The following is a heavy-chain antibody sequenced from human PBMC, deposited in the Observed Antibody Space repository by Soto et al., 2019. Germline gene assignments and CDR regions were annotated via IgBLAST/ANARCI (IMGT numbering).Heavy chain of an antibody. V-gene: IGHV3-21*01. D-gene: IGHD2-2*01. J-gene: IGHJ4*02. CDR3: ATDPGRYCSSTSCSIFDH. CDR2: ISSSSYI. CDR1: GFTFSSYS. Sequence: VGSLRLSCAASGFTFSSYSMNWVRQAPGKGLEWVSSISSSSYIYYADSVKGRFTISRDNAKNSLYLQMNSLRAEDTAVYYCATDPGRYCSSTSCSIFDHWGQGTLVNVSS.